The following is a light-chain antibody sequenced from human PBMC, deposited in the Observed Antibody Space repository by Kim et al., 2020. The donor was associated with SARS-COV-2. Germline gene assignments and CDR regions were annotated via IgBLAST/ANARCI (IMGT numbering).Light chain of an antibody. CDR3: SSYTSSNTWV. CDR2: DVS. J-gene: IGLJ3*02. V-gene: IGLV2-14*03. CDR1: SSDIGDYDY. Sequence: QSFTISCTGTSSDIGDYDYVSWYQQHPGKAPKLMIYDVSKRPSGISNRFSGTKSGNTASLTISGLQAEDEADYHCSSYTSSNTWVFGGGTQLTVL.